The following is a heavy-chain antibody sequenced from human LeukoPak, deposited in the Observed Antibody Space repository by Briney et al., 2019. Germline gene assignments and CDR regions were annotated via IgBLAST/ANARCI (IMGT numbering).Heavy chain of an antibody. CDR2: ISYSGHT. Sequence: PSETLSLTCTVSGDSISSGSYYWGWLRQPPGKGLEWIGSISYSGHTYYNPSLKSRVTISVDTSNNQFSLKLSSVTAADTAGYLCARQRAWYGEWAFDFWGQGTLVTVSS. V-gene: IGHV4-39*01. J-gene: IGHJ4*02. CDR3: ARQRAWYGEWAFDF. CDR1: GDSISSGSYY. D-gene: IGHD3-10*01.